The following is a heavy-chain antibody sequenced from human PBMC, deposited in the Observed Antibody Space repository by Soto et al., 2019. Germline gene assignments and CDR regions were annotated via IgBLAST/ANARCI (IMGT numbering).Heavy chain of an antibody. J-gene: IGHJ4*02. CDR2: IWYDGSNK. V-gene: IGHV3-33*01. CDR1: GFTFSSYG. CDR3: ARGPAVVSRSDPFDY. D-gene: IGHD2-15*01. Sequence: QVQLVESGGGVVQPGRSLRLSCAASGFTFSSYGMHWVRQAPGKGLEWVAVIWYDGSNKYYADSVKGRFTISRDNSKNTLYLQMNSLRAEDTAVYYCARGPAVVSRSDPFDYWGQGTLVTVSS.